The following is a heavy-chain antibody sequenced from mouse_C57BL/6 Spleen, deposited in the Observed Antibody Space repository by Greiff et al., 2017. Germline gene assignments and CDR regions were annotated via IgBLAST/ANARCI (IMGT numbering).Heavy chain of an antibody. Sequence: QVQLQQPGAELVKPGASVKLSCKASGYTFTSYWMQWVKQRPGQGLEWIGEIDPSDSYTNYNQKFKGKATLTVDTSSSTAYMQLSSLTSEDSAVYYCARFTTVVYFDYWCKGTTLTVSS. CDR1: GYTFTSYW. J-gene: IGHJ2*01. CDR3: ARFTTVVYFDY. CDR2: IDPSDSYT. D-gene: IGHD1-1*01. V-gene: IGHV1-50*01.